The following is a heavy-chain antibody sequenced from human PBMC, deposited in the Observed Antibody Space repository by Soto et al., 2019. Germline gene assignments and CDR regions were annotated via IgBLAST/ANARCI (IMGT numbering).Heavy chain of an antibody. V-gene: IGHV2-5*01. CDR2: IYWSDDE. J-gene: IGHJ4*02. CDR1: GFSLSNRGMG. CDR3: PHAIRGGFEPCDY. D-gene: IGHD2-2*02. Sequence: QITLKESGPTLVKPTQTLTLTCTFSGFSLSNRGMGVGWIRQPPGKALDWLAVIYWSDDEYHSPSLNSRFTITKHPSKNPKGLTVTNMGPVDTATYYGPHAIRGGFEPCDYWGKRTLLTVSS.